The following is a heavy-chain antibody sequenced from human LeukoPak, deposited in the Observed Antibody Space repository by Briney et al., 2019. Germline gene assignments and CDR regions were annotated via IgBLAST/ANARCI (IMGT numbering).Heavy chain of an antibody. CDR3: AKDRGSSSPSDY. J-gene: IGHJ4*02. CDR2: ISGSGGST. Sequence: PGGSLRLSCAASGFTFRSYAMSWVRQAPGKGLEWVSAISGSGGSTYYADSVKGRFTISRDNSKNTLYLQMNSRRAEDTAVYYCAKDRGSSSPSDYWAQGTLVTVSS. V-gene: IGHV3-23*01. D-gene: IGHD6-6*01. CDR1: GFTFRSYA.